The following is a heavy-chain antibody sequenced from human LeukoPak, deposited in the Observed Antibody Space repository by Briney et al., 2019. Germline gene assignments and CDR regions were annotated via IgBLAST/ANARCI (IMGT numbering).Heavy chain of an antibody. J-gene: IGHJ4*02. Sequence: SETLSLTCTVSGGSISGHYWSWIRQPAGKGLEWIGRIHSRGSTNYNPSLKSRVTISVDTSKNQFSLKLSSVTAADTAVYYCARHLDYYGSGSSSYYFDYWGQGTLVTISS. V-gene: IGHV4-4*07. D-gene: IGHD3-10*01. CDR1: GGSISGHY. CDR2: IHSRGST. CDR3: ARHLDYYGSGSSSYYFDY.